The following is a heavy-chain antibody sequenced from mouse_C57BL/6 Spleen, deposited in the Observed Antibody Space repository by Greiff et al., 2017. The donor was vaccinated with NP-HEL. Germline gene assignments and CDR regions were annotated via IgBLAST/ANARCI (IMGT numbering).Heavy chain of an antibody. V-gene: IGHV3-6*01. CDR3: ARGGDYYGSSYYAMDY. D-gene: IGHD1-1*01. J-gene: IGHJ4*01. CDR2: ISYDGSN. CDR1: GYSITSGYY. Sequence: DVQLQESGPGLVKPSQSLSLTCSVTGYSITSGYYWNWIRQFPGNKLEWMGYISYDGSNNYNPSLKNRISITRDTSKNQFFLKLNSVTTEDTATYYCARGGDYYGSSYYAMDYWGQGTSVTVSS.